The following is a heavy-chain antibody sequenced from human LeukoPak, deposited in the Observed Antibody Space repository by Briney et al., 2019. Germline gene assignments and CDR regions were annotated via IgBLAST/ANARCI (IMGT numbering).Heavy chain of an antibody. CDR3: ARGAAYTTSPFDF. D-gene: IGHD3-16*01. CDR2: IKEDGGAK. Sequence: GGSLRLSCAASGFTFSSYSMNWVRQAPGKGLEWVANIKEDGGAKYYVDSVQGRFTISRDNAKNSLYLQMNSLRAEDTAVYYCARGAAYTTSPFDFWGQGTLVTVSS. V-gene: IGHV3-7*01. J-gene: IGHJ4*02. CDR1: GFTFSSYS.